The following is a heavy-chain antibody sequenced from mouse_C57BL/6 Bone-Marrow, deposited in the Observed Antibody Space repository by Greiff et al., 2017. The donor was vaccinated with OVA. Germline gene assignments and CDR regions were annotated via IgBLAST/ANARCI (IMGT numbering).Heavy chain of an antibody. V-gene: IGHV1-82*01. CDR2: IYPGDGDT. D-gene: IGHD1-1*01. Sequence: QVQLQQSGPELVKPGASVKISCKASGYAFSSSWMNWVKQRPGKGLEWIGRIYPGDGDTNYNGKFKGKATLTADKSSSTAYMQLSSLTSEDSAVYFCATPYGSSLWGTGTTVTVSS. CDR1: GYAFSSSW. J-gene: IGHJ1*03. CDR3: ATPYGSSL.